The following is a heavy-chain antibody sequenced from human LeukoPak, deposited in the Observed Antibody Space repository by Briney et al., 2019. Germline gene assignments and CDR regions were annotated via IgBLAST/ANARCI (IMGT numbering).Heavy chain of an antibody. J-gene: IGHJ4*02. V-gene: IGHV3-7*01. CDR2: INEDGSEK. Sequence: GGSLRLSCAASGFTFSTYWMMWVRQAPGKGLEWVANINEDGSEKYYADSVEGRFTISRDNAKNTLYLQMNSLRIEDTAVYYCARDGGQWFGTDYWGQGTLVTVSS. CDR1: GFTFSTYW. D-gene: IGHD3-10*01. CDR3: ARDGGQWFGTDY.